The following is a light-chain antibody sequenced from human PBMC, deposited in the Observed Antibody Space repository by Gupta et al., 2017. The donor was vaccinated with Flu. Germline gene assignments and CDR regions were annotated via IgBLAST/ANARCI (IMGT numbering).Light chain of an antibody. CDR3: QYSDHNNHVV. V-gene: IGLV6-57*03. J-gene: IGLJ2*01. Sequence: NFMLTQPHSVSESPEKTVTISCTRSSGAFASNYVQWYQQRPGSAPNTRILVVNQRPSGVPDRFSGSTDWSSTSASTHTSGLNTEDDADDYCQYSDHNNHVVFGGGTKLTVL. CDR2: VVN. CDR1: SGAFASNY.